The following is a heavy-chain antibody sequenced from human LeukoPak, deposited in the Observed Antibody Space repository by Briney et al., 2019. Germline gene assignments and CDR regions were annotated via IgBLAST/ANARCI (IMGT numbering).Heavy chain of an antibody. CDR2: VTGSGGST. D-gene: IGHD1-26*01. V-gene: IGHV3-23*01. CDR1: GFTFSSYA. CDR3: AKVLSGSQDY. J-gene: IGHJ4*02. Sequence: GGSLRLSCAASGFTFSSYAMTWVRQAPGRGLEWVSSVTGSGGSTYYRESVKGRFTISRDNSKNTLYLQMDSLRAEDTAVYYCAKVLSGSQDYWGQGTLVTVSS.